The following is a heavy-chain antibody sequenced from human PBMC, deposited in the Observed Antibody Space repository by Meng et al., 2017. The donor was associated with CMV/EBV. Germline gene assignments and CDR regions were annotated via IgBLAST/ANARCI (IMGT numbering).Heavy chain of an antibody. CDR1: GFTFSSYA. CDR3: AKDRYIARLVDY. V-gene: IGHV3-23*01. CDR2: ISGSGGST. D-gene: IGHD6-6*01. J-gene: IGHJ4*02. Sequence: GESLKISCAASGFTFSSYAMSWVRQAPGKGLEWVSAISGSGGSTYYADSVKGRFTISRDNSKNTLYLQMNSLRAEDTAVYYCAKDRYIARLVDYWGQGTLVTVS.